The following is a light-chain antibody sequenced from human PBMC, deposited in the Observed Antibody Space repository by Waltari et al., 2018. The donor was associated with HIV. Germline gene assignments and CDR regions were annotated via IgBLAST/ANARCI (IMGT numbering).Light chain of an antibody. CDR3: QQYYSPPLT. Sequence: IVMTQSPDYLAVSLGERTTINCKSSQSGLYSTNNKNYLAWYQHKPGQPPKLLIYWASTRESGVPDRFSGSGSGRDFTLTISSLQAEDVAVYYCQQYYSPPLTFGGGTKVEIK. CDR2: WAS. J-gene: IGKJ4*01. CDR1: QSGLYSTNNKNY. V-gene: IGKV4-1*01.